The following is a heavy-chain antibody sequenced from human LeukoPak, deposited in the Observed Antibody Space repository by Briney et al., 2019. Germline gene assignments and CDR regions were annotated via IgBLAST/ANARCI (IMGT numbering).Heavy chain of an antibody. CDR1: GYSFTNYA. Sequence: ASVKVSCKASGYSFTNYAISWARQAPGQGLEWMGWINTKNGNTNYAQRFQGRVTLTTDTSTTTAYLELRSLISDGTAIYYCARIVSTHNFFDLWGRGTLVTVSS. V-gene: IGHV1-18*04. J-gene: IGHJ2*01. CDR3: ARIVSTHNFFDL. D-gene: IGHD5/OR15-5a*01. CDR2: INTKNGNT.